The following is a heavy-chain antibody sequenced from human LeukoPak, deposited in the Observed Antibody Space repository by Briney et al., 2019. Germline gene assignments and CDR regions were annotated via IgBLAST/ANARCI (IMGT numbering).Heavy chain of an antibody. CDR1: GGSISSSSYY. V-gene: IGHV4-39*01. CDR2: IYYSGST. Sequence: PSETLSLTCTVSGGSISSSSYYWGWIRQPPGKGLEWIGSIYYSGSTYYNPSLKSRVTISVDTSKNQFSLKLSSVTAADTAVYYCARLGGSSWYFWFDPWGQGTLVTVSS. CDR3: ARLGGSSWYFWFDP. J-gene: IGHJ5*02. D-gene: IGHD6-13*01.